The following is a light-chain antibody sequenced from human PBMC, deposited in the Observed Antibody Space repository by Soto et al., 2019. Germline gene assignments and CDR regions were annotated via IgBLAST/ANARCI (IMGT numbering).Light chain of an antibody. CDR3: CSYASRSRV. J-gene: IGLJ1*01. CDR2: EDT. Sequence: QSALTQPASVSGSPGQSITVSCTGTSSDGGSYNLVSWYQQYPGKAPKLVIYEDTKRPSGVSNRFSGSKSGDTASLTISGLQAEDEADYYCCSYASRSRVFGTGTKGTVL. V-gene: IGLV2-23*01. CDR1: SSDGGSYNL.